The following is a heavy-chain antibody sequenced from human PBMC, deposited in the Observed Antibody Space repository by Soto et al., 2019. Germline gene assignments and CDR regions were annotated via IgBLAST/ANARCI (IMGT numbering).Heavy chain of an antibody. Sequence: PGGSLRLSCAASGFTFSSYWMSWVRQAPGRGLEWVANIKQDGSEKYYVDSVKGRFTISRDNAKNSLYLQMNSLRAEDTAVYYCARDGAGYCSGGSCYSAFDYWGQGALVTVSS. D-gene: IGHD2-15*01. CDR3: ARDGAGYCSGGSCYSAFDY. V-gene: IGHV3-7*01. CDR1: GFTFSSYW. CDR2: IKQDGSEK. J-gene: IGHJ4*02.